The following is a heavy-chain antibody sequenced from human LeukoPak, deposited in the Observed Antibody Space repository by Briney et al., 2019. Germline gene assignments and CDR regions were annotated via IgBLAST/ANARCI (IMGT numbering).Heavy chain of an antibody. D-gene: IGHD1-26*01. Sequence: GGSLRLSCAASGFTFSNFGMHWVRQAPGKGLEWVAFIRYDGSNKYYADSVKGRFTISRDNSKNTMYLQMNSLRGEDTAVYYCAKDGDTMSGTYYYDLDVWGKGTLVTISS. CDR2: IRYDGSNK. CDR1: GFTFSNFG. CDR3: AKDGDTMSGTYYYDLDV. J-gene: IGHJ6*03. V-gene: IGHV3-30*02.